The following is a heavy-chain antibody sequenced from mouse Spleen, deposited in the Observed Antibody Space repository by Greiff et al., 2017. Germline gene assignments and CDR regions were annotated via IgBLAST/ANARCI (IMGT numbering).Heavy chain of an antibody. D-gene: IGHD2-4*01. CDR3: ARGTATMITNYYAMDY. CDR1: GYTFTSYW. CDR2: IDPSDSYT. V-gene: IGHV1-69*01. J-gene: IGHJ4*01. Sequence: QVQLQQPGAELVMPGASVKLSCKASGYTFTSYWMHWVKQRPGQGLEWIGEIDPSDSYTNYNQKFKGKATLTVDKSSSTAYMQLSSLTSEDSAVYYCARGTATMITNYYAMDYWGQGTSVTVSS.